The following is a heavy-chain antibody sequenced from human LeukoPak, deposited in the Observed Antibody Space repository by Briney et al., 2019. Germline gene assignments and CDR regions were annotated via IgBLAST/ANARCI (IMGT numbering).Heavy chain of an antibody. CDR2: ISSSSSYI. V-gene: IGHV3-21*01. Sequence: PGGSLRLSCAASGFTFSSYSMNWVRQAPGKGLEWVSSISSSSSYIYYADSVKGRFTISRDNAKNSLYLQMNSLRAEDTAVYYCARDEDAAVWFDPWGQGTLVNVSS. J-gene: IGHJ5*02. D-gene: IGHD6-13*01. CDR3: ARDEDAAVWFDP. CDR1: GFTFSSYS.